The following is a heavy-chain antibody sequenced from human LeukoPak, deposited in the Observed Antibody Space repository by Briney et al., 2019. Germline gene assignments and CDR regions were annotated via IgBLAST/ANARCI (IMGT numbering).Heavy chain of an antibody. D-gene: IGHD5-18*01. CDR2: IYSGGST. V-gene: IGHV3-66*01. Sequence: GGSLRLSCAASGFTFSSYAMSWVRQAPGKGLEWVSVIYSGGSTYYADSVKGRFTISRDNSKNMLYLQMNSLRAEDTAVYHCARVSGYSYGYRWYFDLWGRGTLVTVSS. J-gene: IGHJ2*01. CDR3: ARVSGYSYGYRWYFDL. CDR1: GFTFSSYA.